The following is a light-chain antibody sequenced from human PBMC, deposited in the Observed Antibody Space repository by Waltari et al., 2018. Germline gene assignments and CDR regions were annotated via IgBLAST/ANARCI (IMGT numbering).Light chain of an antibody. Sequence: DIVMTQSPDSLAVSLGERATINCKSSQGVLYSSNNKNYLAWYQQEPGQPPKLLIYWAATRESGVPDRFSGSGSGTDFTLTISSLQAEDVAVYYCQQYYSTPQTFGQGTKLEIK. V-gene: IGKV4-1*01. CDR3: QQYYSTPQT. J-gene: IGKJ2*01. CDR1: QGVLYSSNNKNY. CDR2: WAA.